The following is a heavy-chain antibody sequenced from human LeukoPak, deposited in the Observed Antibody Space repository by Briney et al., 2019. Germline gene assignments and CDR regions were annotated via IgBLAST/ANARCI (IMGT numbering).Heavy chain of an antibody. D-gene: IGHD6-19*01. Sequence: SETLSLTCTVSGGSISSYYWSWIRQPPGKGLEWIGYIYYSGSTNYNPSLKSRVTISVDTSKNQFSLKLSSVTAADTAVYYCARSRAQWLYYFDYWGQGTLVTVSS. CDR1: GGSISSYY. V-gene: IGHV4-59*08. CDR3: ARSRAQWLYYFDY. CDR2: IYYSGST. J-gene: IGHJ4*02.